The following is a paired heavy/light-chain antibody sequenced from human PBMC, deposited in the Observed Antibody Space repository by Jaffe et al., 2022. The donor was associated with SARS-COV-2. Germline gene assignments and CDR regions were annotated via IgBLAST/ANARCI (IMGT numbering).Heavy chain of an antibody. CDR1: GGSISSYY. Sequence: QVQLQESGPGLVKPSETLSLTCTVSGGSISSYYWSWIRQPPGKGLEWIGYIYYNGSTNNNPSLKSRVTMSVDTSKKQFSLKLSYVTTADTAVYYCARAFGRVPVAKSSYFDYWGQGTLVTVSS. CDR2: IYYNGST. J-gene: IGHJ4*02. V-gene: IGHV4-59*01. D-gene: IGHD2-2*01. CDR3: ARAFGRVPVAKSSYFDY.
Light chain of an antibody. CDR2: GAS. CDR1: QSFSGRY. CDR3: QQYGSSPLA. V-gene: IGKV3-20*01. J-gene: IGKJ1*01. Sequence: EIVLTQSPGTLSLSPGERATLSCRASQSFSGRYLAWYQQKPGQAPRLLIYGASSRATGIPDRFRGSGSGTDFTLTISRLEAEDFAVYYCQQYGSSPLAFGQGTKVEIK.